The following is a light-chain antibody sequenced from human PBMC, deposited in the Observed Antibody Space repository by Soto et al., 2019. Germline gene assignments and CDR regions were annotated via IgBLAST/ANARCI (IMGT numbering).Light chain of an antibody. J-gene: IGKJ2*01. CDR3: QQYINLPPYT. CDR1: QSISTS. V-gene: IGKV3-15*01. CDR2: GAS. Sequence: EIVMTQSPATLSVSPGERATLSCRASQSISTSLAWCQQIPGQAPRLLIYGASTRATGVPARFSGSGSGTDFTLTISSLQSEDFAVYYCQQYINLPPYTFGQGTKLE.